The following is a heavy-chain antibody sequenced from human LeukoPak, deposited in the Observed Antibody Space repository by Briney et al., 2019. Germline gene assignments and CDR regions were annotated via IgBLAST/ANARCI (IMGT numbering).Heavy chain of an antibody. CDR1: GFTFSDYW. V-gene: IGHV3-7*03. CDR2: IKQDGTQK. Sequence: PGGSLRLSCAASGFTFSDYWMSWVRQAPGKGLEWVANIKQDGTQKYYVDSMKGRLTISRDNARNSLYLQMNSLRDEDTAVYYCARGGPGIAAAGPLGYWGQGTLVTVSS. J-gene: IGHJ4*02. D-gene: IGHD6-13*01. CDR3: ARGGPGIAAAGPLGY.